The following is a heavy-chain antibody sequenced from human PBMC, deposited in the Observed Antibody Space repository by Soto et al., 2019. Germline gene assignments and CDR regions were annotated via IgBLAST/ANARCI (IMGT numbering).Heavy chain of an antibody. CDR2: INHSGST. CDR1: GGSFSGYY. D-gene: IGHD2-15*01. J-gene: IGHJ5*02. CDR3: ARGGYCSGGSCYSSLGWFDP. V-gene: IGHV4-34*01. Sequence: PSETLSLTCAVYGGSFSGYYWSWIRQPPGKGLEWIGEINHSGSTNYNPSLKSRVTISVDTSKNQFSLKLSSVTAADTAVYYCARGGYCSGGSCYSSLGWFDPWGQGTLVTVSS.